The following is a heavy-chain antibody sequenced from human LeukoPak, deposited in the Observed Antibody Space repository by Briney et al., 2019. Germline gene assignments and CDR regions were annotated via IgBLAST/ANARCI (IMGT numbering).Heavy chain of an antibody. Sequence: SETLSLTCTVSGYSISSGYYWGWIRQPPGKGLEWIGSIYHSGSTYYNPSLKSRVTISVDTSKNQFSLKLSSVTAADTAVYYCARTYYYDSSGYISSYFDYWGQGTLVTVSS. CDR2: IYHSGST. CDR3: ARTYYYDSSGYISSYFDY. J-gene: IGHJ4*02. CDR1: GYSISSGYY. V-gene: IGHV4-38-2*02. D-gene: IGHD3-22*01.